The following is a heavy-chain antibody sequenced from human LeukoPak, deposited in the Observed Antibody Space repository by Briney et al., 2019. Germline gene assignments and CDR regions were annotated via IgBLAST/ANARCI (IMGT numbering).Heavy chain of an antibody. J-gene: IGHJ5*02. D-gene: IGHD4/OR15-4a*01. V-gene: IGHV4-39*01. Sequence: PSETLSLTCNVSGDSITSGGFYWAWIRQSPRKGLEWIGNVYYSGSTQYNPSLRGRVSISMDMTKNQFSLNLNSVSVTDTAIYYCARRDYAAWFDPWGQGTLVTVSS. CDR2: VYYSGST. CDR3: ARRDYAAWFDP. CDR1: GDSITSGGFY.